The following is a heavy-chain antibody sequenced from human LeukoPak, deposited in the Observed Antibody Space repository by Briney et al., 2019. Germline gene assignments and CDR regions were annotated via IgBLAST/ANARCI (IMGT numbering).Heavy chain of an antibody. D-gene: IGHD6-13*01. CDR2: IYTSGST. Sequence: SETLSLTCTVSGGSISSHYWSWIRQPAGKGLEWIGRIYTSGSTNYNPSLKSRVTISVDTSNNQFSLKMSSVTAADTAVYYCAREGTIAAANPFDYWGQGTLVTVSS. J-gene: IGHJ4*02. V-gene: IGHV4-4*07. CDR1: GGSISSHY. CDR3: AREGTIAAANPFDY.